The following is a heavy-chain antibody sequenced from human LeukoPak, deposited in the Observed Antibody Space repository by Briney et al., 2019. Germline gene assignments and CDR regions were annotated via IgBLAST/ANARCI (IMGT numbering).Heavy chain of an antibody. CDR3: ARESPRGVVVF. CDR2: IYYSGST. CDR1: GGSISSSSYY. J-gene: IGHJ4*02. V-gene: IGHV4-39*07. D-gene: IGHD2-2*01. Sequence: SETLSLTCTVSGGSISSSSYYWGWIRQPPGKGLEWIGSIYYSGSTYYNPSLKSRVTISVDTSKNQFSLKLSSVTAADTAVYYCARESPRGVVVFWGQGTLVTVSS.